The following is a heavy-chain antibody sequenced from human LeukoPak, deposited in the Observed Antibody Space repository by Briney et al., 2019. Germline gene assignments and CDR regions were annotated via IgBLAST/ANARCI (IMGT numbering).Heavy chain of an antibody. V-gene: IGHV3-23*01. Sequence: GGSLRLSCEASGFTFGSHAMYWVRQAPGKGLEWVAGIFGSGGSPHYADSVKGRFTISKDNSRNTVYLQINSLRAEDTAVYYCGKTTVGYSSGQKPAWPVDYWGQGTLVTVSS. CDR3: GKTTVGYSSGQKPAWPVDY. J-gene: IGHJ4*02. CDR2: IFGSGGSP. D-gene: IGHD5-18*01. CDR1: GFTFGSHA.